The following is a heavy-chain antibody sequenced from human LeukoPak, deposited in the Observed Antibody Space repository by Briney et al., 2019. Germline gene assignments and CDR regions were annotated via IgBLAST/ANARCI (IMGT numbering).Heavy chain of an antibody. CDR1: GYTFTSYG. CDR3: ARDRSPTRPFDY. J-gene: IGHJ4*02. Sequence: ASVKVSCKASGYTFTSYGISWVRQAPGQGLEWMGRISAYNGNTNYAQKLQGRVTMTTDTSTSTAYMELRSLRSDDTAVYYCARDRSPTRPFDYWGQGTLVTVSS. V-gene: IGHV1-18*01. CDR2: ISAYNGNT. D-gene: IGHD1-26*01.